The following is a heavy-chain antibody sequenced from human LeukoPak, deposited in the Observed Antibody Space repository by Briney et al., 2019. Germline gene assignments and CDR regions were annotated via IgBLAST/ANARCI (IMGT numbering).Heavy chain of an antibody. D-gene: IGHD4-17*01. CDR3: ARESSGDYRSSYYYYYGMDV. Sequence: SETLSLTCTVSGGSISSSSYYWGWIRQPPGKGLEWIGSIYYSGSTYYNPSLKSRVTISVDTSKNQFSLKLSSVTAADTAVYYCARESSGDYRSSYYYYYGMDVWGQGTTVTVSS. CDR1: GGSISSSSYY. V-gene: IGHV4-39*07. CDR2: IYYSGST. J-gene: IGHJ6*02.